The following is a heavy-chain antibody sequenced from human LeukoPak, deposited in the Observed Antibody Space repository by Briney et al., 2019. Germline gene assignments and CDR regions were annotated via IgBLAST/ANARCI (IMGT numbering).Heavy chain of an antibody. CDR2: ISYDGSNK. Sequence: GGSLRLSCAASGFTFSSYGMHWVRQAPGKGLEWVAVISYDGSNKYYADSVKGRFTISRDNSKNTLYLQMDSLRAEDTAVYYCARDPVGSYLFDYWGQGTLVTVSS. J-gene: IGHJ4*02. D-gene: IGHD1-26*01. CDR1: GFTFSSYG. V-gene: IGHV3-30*03. CDR3: ARDPVGSYLFDY.